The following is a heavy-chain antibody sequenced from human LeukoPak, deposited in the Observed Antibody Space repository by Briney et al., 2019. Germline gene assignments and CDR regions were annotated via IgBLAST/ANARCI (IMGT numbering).Heavy chain of an antibody. CDR2: IYTSGST. V-gene: IGHV4-61*02. CDR1: GASISSDTDY. J-gene: IGHJ4*02. Sequence: SETLSLTCTVSGASISSDTDYWGWIRRPPGKGLEWIGRIYTSGSTNYNPSLKSRVTISMDTAKNQFSLKLSSVTAADTAVYYCARVASSGYYYFDSWGQGTLVTVSS. CDR3: ARVASSGYYYFDS. D-gene: IGHD3-3*01.